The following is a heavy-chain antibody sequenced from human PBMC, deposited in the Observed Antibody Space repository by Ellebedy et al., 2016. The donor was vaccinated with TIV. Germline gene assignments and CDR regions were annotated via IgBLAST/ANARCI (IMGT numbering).Heavy chain of an antibody. V-gene: IGHV4-34*01. Sequence: SETLSLTCAVYGASFTDYYWTWIRQPPGKGLEWIGEIHPSGSSTYNPSLKSRVTIPLDTSRNQISLKLDSVTAADTAVYYCARGRDEAKTGYWGQGTLVTVSS. CDR3: ARGRDEAKTGY. CDR1: GASFTDYY. J-gene: IGHJ4*02. CDR2: IHPSGSS. D-gene: IGHD6-6*01.